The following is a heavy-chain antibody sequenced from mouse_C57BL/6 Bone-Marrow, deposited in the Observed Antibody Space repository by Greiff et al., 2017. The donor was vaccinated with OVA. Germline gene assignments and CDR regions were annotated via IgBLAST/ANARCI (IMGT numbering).Heavy chain of an antibody. V-gene: IGHV5-9*01. Sequence: VKLMESGGGLVKPGGSLKLSCAASGFTFSSYTMSWVRQTPEKRLEWVATISGGGGNTYYPDSVKGRFTISRDNAKNTLYLQMSSLRSEDTALYYCARQEDYYGSSYDYFDYWGQGTTLTVSS. CDR3: ARQEDYYGSSYDYFDY. CDR2: ISGGGGNT. D-gene: IGHD1-1*01. J-gene: IGHJ2*01. CDR1: GFTFSSYT.